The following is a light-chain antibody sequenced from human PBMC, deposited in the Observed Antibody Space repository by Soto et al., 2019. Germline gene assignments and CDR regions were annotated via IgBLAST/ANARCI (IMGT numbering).Light chain of an antibody. Sequence: DVVMTQSPLSLPVTPGEPASISCRSSQSLLHSNGYNSLDWYLQKPGQSPQLLISLGSNRASGVPDTFSGSGSVTDFTLKISRVEAEEVGVFYCVQALQTPFFGPGTKVDIK. CDR2: LGS. CDR3: VQALQTPF. CDR1: QSLLHSNGYNS. J-gene: IGKJ3*01. V-gene: IGKV2-28*01.